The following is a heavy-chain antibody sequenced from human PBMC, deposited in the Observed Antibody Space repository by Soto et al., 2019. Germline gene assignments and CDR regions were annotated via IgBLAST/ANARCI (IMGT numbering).Heavy chain of an antibody. CDR3: ARGRAVRGYYYYYGMDV. Sequence: SETLSLTCAVYGGSFSGYYWSWIRQPPGKGLEWIGEINHSGSTNYNPSLKSRVTISVDTSKNQFSLKLSSLPAADTAVYYCARGRAVRGYYYYYGMDVWGQGTKVTVS. J-gene: IGHJ6*02. CDR2: INHSGST. CDR1: GGSFSGYY. D-gene: IGHD3-10*01. V-gene: IGHV4-34*01.